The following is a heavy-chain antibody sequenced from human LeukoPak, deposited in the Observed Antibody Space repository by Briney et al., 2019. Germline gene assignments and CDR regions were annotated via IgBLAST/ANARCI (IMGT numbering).Heavy chain of an antibody. CDR3: AKDKWPFGIAVALGPFDY. V-gene: IGHV3-9*03. CDR1: GFTFDDYA. D-gene: IGHD6-19*01. Sequence: GGSLRLSCAASGFTFDDYAMHWVRQAPGKGLEWVSGIGWNSGSIGYADSVKGRFTISRDNAKNSLYLQMNSLRAEDMALYYCAKDKWPFGIAVALGPFDYWGQGTLVTVSS. J-gene: IGHJ4*02. CDR2: IGWNSGSI.